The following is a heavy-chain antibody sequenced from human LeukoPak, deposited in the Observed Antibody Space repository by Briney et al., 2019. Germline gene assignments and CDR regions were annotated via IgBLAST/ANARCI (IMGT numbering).Heavy chain of an antibody. D-gene: IGHD3-22*01. CDR2: INHSGST. CDR3: ARLGYYDSSGYYFEAFDI. CDR1: GGSFSGYY. Sequence: SETLSLTCAVYGGSFSGYYWSWIRQPPGKGLEWIGEINHSGSTNYNPSLKSRVTISVDTSKNQFSLKLSSVTAADTAVYYCARLGYYDSSGYYFEAFDICGQGTMVTVSS. V-gene: IGHV4-34*01. J-gene: IGHJ3*02.